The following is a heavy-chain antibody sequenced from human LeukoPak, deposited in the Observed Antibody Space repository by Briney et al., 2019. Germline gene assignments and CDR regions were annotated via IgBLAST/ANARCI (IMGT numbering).Heavy chain of an antibody. CDR3: ASRPRADIGPLDF. J-gene: IGHJ4*02. CDR1: GFTCSDYA. CDR2: ISGSGSRT. Sequence: GGSLRLSCAASGFTCSDYAMTWVRQAPGKGLEWVSSISGSGSRTYYTESVKGRFTISRDNSKNTLYLQMNSLRADETAIYYCASRPRADIGPLDFWGQGTLVTVSS. D-gene: IGHD1-14*01. V-gene: IGHV3-23*01.